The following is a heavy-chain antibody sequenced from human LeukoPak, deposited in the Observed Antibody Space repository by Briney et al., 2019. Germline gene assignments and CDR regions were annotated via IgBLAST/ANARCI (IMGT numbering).Heavy chain of an antibody. V-gene: IGHV4-34*01. CDR1: GGSFSGYY. CDR2: INHSGST. Sequence: ETLSLTCAVYGGSFSGYYWSWIRQPPGKGLEWIGEINHSGSTNYNPSLKSRVTISVDTSKNQFSLKLSSVTAADTAVYYCARQTGSGLFILPGGQGTLVTVSS. D-gene: IGHD3/OR15-3a*01. CDR3: ARQTGSGLFILP. J-gene: IGHJ4*02.